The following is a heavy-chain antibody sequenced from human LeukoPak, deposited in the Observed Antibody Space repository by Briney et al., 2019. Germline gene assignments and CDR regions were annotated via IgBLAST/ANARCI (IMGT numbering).Heavy chain of an antibody. CDR1: GYSISSGYY. J-gene: IGHJ3*02. Sequence: PSETLSLTCAVSGYSISSGYYWGWIRQPPGRGLEWIGSIYDSGSTYYNPSLKSRVTISVDTSKNQFSLKLSSVTAADTAVYYCARDVGYCSGGSCPDAFDIWGQGTMVTVSS. V-gene: IGHV4-38-2*02. CDR3: ARDVGYCSGGSCPDAFDI. D-gene: IGHD2-15*01. CDR2: IYDSGST.